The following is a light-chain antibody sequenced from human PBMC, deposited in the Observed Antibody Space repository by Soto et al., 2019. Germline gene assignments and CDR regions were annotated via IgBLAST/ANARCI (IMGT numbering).Light chain of an antibody. Sequence: AIQMTQSPSSLSASVGDRVTITCRASQAIRSDLGWYQQRPGKSPNFLIYVASGLQSGVPARFSASGSGTEFNLTISSLQPEDFATYYCLQDYTYPWTFGQGTKVEIK. V-gene: IGKV1-6*01. J-gene: IGKJ1*01. CDR2: VAS. CDR3: LQDYTYPWT. CDR1: QAIRSD.